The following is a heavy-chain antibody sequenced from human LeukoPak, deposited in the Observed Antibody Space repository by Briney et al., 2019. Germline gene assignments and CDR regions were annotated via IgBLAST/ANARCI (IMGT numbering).Heavy chain of an antibody. CDR3: ARHCIRDYVWGSYRYSWFDP. J-gene: IGHJ5*02. D-gene: IGHD3-16*02. V-gene: IGHV4-59*08. Sequence: PSETLSLTCTVSGGSISSYYWSWIRQPPGKGLEWIGYIYYSGSTNYNPSLKSRVTISVDTSKNQFSLKLSSVTAADTAVYYCARHCIRDYVWGSYRYSWFDPWGQGTLVTVSS. CDR2: IYYSGST. CDR1: GGSISSYY.